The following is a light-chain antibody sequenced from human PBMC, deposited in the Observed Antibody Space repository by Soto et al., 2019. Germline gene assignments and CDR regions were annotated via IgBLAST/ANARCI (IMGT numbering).Light chain of an antibody. CDR3: SSYSDSDTYV. J-gene: IGLJ1*01. V-gene: IGLV2-14*03. Sequence: QSALTQPASVSGSPGQSITISCTGTSSDVGTYNSVSWYQQHPGKAPKLVIYDVSNRPSGVSNRFSGSKSGNSASLTISGLQAEDEADYYCSSYSDSDTYVFGSGTKLTVL. CDR2: DVS. CDR1: SSDVGTYNS.